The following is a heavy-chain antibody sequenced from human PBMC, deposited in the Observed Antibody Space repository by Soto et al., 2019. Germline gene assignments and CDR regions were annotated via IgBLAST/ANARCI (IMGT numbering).Heavy chain of an antibody. J-gene: IGHJ5*02. D-gene: IGHD3-10*02. CDR3: ARRRVLSTNMFITSFDP. Sequence: LSLTCSLSGGSINSSDHFWGWIRQTPGKGLEWIGSVYYTETTYYNPSLKSPVTISVETSRNTFSLKVNSVTAADTGIYYCARRRVLSTNMFITSFDPWGQGTLVTVSS. CDR1: GGSINSSDHF. V-gene: IGHV4-39*01. CDR2: VYYTETT.